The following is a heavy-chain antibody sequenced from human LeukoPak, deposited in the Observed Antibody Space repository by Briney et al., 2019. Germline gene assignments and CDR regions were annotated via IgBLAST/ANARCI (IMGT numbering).Heavy chain of an antibody. J-gene: IGHJ4*02. D-gene: IGHD1-7*01. V-gene: IGHV3-20*01. CDR3: ARKGLGGELGGFDS. CDR1: RYTLGDYG. Sequence: GGSLRLSSAASRYTLGDYGMSWVRHVPGEGLEWVSGKNLIGDITGYADFVKGRFTISRDNAKNSLYLQMNRLRVEDTALYHCARKGLGGELGGFDSWGQGTLVTVSS. CDR2: KNLIGDIT.